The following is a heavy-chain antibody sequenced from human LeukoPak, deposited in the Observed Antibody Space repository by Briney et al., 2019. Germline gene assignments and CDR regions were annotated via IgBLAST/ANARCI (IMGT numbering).Heavy chain of an antibody. CDR2: IFARGST. CDR1: GGSISSGSYY. Sequence: SETLSLTCTVSGGSISSGSYYWSWIRQPAGKGLEWIGRIFARGSTSYNPSLKSRVIISVDMSKNQFSLKLRSVTAADTAVYYCARDVYYYDSGSYYPYKYFDPWGQGTLVTVSS. D-gene: IGHD3-10*01. V-gene: IGHV4-61*02. CDR3: ARDVYYYDSGSYYPYKYFDP. J-gene: IGHJ5*02.